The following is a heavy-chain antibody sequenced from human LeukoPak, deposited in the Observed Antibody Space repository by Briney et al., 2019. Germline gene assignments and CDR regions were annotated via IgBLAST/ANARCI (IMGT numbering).Heavy chain of an antibody. V-gene: IGHV3-48*03. D-gene: IGHD2-2*01. CDR1: GFTFSSCE. CDR2: ISSSGSTI. CDR3: ARWHCSSTSCQDYYYGMDV. J-gene: IGHJ6*02. Sequence: GGSLRLSSAASGFTFSSCEMNWVRQAPGKGLEWVSYISSSGSTIYYADSVKGRFTIPRDNAKNSLYLQMNSLRAEDTAVYYCARWHCSSTSCQDYYYGMDVWGQGTTVTVSS.